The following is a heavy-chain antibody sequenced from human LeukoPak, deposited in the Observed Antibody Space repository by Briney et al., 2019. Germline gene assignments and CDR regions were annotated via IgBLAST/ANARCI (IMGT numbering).Heavy chain of an antibody. Sequence: PGGSLRLSCAASGFTFSSYAMHWVRQAPGKGLEWVAVISYDGSNKYYADSVKGRFTISRDNAKNTLYLQMNSLRAEDTAVYYCARDRSFWSAVGGYWGQGTLVTVSS. D-gene: IGHD3-3*01. J-gene: IGHJ4*02. CDR1: GFTFSSYA. CDR2: ISYDGSNK. V-gene: IGHV3-30*04. CDR3: ARDRSFWSAVGGY.